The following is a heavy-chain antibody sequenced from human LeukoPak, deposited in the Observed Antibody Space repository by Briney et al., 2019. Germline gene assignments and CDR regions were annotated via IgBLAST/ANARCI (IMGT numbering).Heavy chain of an antibody. J-gene: IGHJ4*02. CDR3: ARGKVAFPFDF. D-gene: IGHD5-12*01. V-gene: IGHV4-34*01. Sequence: SETLSLTCTVSGGSISSYYWSWIRQPPGKGLEWIGEINHSGSTNYNPSLKSRVIISVDTSKNQFSLKLSSVTAADTAVYYCARGKVAFPFDFWGQGTLVTVSS. CDR2: INHSGST. CDR1: GGSISSYY.